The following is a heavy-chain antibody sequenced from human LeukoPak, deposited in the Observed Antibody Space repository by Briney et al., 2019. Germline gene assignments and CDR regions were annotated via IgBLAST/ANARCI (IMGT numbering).Heavy chain of an antibody. V-gene: IGHV4-30-4*01. CDR3: ARVELVTMVRGVNSPDAFDI. CDR1: GGSISSGDYY. J-gene: IGHJ3*02. D-gene: IGHD3-10*01. Sequence: SETLSLTCTVSGGSISSGDYYWSWIRQPPGKGLEWTGYIYYSGSTYYNPSLKSRVTISVDTSKNQFSLKLSSVTAADTAVYYCARVELVTMVRGVNSPDAFDIWGQGTMVTVSS. CDR2: IYYSGST.